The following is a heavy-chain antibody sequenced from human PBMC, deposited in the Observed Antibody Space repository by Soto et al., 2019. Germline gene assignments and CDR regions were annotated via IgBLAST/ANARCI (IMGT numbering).Heavy chain of an antibody. D-gene: IGHD6-13*01. CDR2: IKQDGSEK. CDR1: GFTCSSYW. V-gene: IGHV3-7*01. Sequence: GGSLRLSCAASGFTCSSYWMSWVRQAPGKGLEWVANIKQDGSEKYYVDSVKGRFTISRDNAKNSLYLQMNSLRAEDTAVYYCARVEIAAAGPFDYWGQGTLVTVSS. CDR3: ARVEIAAAGPFDY. J-gene: IGHJ4*02.